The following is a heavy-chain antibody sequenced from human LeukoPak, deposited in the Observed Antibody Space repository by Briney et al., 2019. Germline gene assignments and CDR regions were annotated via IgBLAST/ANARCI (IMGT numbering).Heavy chain of an antibody. Sequence: GGSLRLSCAASGFTFDDYTMHWVRQAPGKGLEWVSLISWDGGSTYYADSVKGRFTISRDNSKNSLYLQMNSLRTEDTAWYYCAKLSGSYKTDAFDIWGQGTMVTVSS. CDR1: GFTFDDYT. D-gene: IGHD1-26*01. V-gene: IGHV3-43*01. CDR3: AKLSGSYKTDAFDI. J-gene: IGHJ3*02. CDR2: ISWDGGST.